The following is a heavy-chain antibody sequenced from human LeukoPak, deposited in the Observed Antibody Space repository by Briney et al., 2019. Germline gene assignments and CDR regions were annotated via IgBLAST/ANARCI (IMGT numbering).Heavy chain of an antibody. Sequence: PSETLSLTCTVSGGSISSSSYYWGWIRQPPGKGLEWIGSIYYSGSTYYNPSLKSRVTISVDTSKNQFSLKLSSVAAADTAVYYCARLPLLPYSSGYYDYWGQGTLVTVSS. V-gene: IGHV4-39*01. D-gene: IGHD6-19*01. CDR3: ARLPLLPYSSGYYDY. CDR1: GGSISSSSYY. J-gene: IGHJ4*02. CDR2: IYYSGST.